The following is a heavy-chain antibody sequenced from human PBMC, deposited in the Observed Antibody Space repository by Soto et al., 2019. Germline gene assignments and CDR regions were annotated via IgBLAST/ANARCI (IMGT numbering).Heavy chain of an antibody. J-gene: IGHJ4*02. D-gene: IGHD2-21*01. CDR3: VRGGGGGQFDS. V-gene: IGHV3-11*06. Sequence: QIQLVESGGGLVKPGGSLRLSCEVSGFSFNDFYMSWIRQAPGKGLEWLSYISPKSNYRQYAESVKGRHTISRDNAKNLLSLQMNSLRVEDTAVYYCVRGGGGGQFDSWGQGTLVTVSS. CDR1: GFSFNDFY. CDR2: ISPKSNYR.